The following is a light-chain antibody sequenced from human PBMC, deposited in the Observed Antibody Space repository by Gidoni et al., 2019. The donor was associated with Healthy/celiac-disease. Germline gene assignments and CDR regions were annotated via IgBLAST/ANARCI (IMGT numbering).Light chain of an antibody. CDR1: QSVSSY. J-gene: IGKJ4*01. CDR2: AAS. CDR3: QQRSNWPLT. Sequence: IVLTQSPATLSLSLGERATLSCRASQSVSSYLAWYQQKPGQAPRLLIYAASNRATGIPARFSGSGSGTDFTLTISSLEPEDFAVYYCQQRSNWPLTFGGGTKVEIK. V-gene: IGKV3-11*01.